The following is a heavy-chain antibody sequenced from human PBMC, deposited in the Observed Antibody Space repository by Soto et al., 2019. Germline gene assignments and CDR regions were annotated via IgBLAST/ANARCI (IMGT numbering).Heavy chain of an antibody. CDR3: AKSITISPNWFDP. Sequence: HPGGSLRLSCAASGFTFNRYAMNWVRQAPGKGLEWVSTINDSGGSTYYAGSVKGRFTISRDNSKNTLYLQMNSLRAEDTAVYYCAKSITISPNWFDPWGQGTLVTVSS. D-gene: IGHD3-3*01. V-gene: IGHV3-23*01. CDR2: INDSGGST. J-gene: IGHJ5*02. CDR1: GFTFNRYA.